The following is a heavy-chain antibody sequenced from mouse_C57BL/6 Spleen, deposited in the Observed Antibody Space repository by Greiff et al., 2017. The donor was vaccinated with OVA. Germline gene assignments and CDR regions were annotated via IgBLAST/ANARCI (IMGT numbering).Heavy chain of an antibody. D-gene: IGHD1-3*01. J-gene: IGHJ3*01. CDR3: AREAVKAWFAY. CDR1: GFTFSSYA. Sequence: EVKVVESGGGLVKPGGSLKLSCAASGFTFSSYAMSWVRQTPEKRLEWVATISDGGSYTYYPDNVKGRFTISRDNAKNNLYLQMSHLKSEDTAMYYCAREAVKAWFAYWGQGTLVTVSA. CDR2: ISDGGSYT. V-gene: IGHV5-4*01.